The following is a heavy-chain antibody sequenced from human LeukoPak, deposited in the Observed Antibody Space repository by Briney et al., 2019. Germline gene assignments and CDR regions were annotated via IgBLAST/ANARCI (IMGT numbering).Heavy chain of an antibody. CDR3: ARPLDDYVWGSYRFDAFDI. D-gene: IGHD3-16*02. CDR1: GYSISSGYY. V-gene: IGHV4-38-2*01. J-gene: IGHJ3*02. CDR2: IYHSGST. Sequence: KSSETLSLTCAVSGYSISSGYYWGWIRQPPGKGLEWIGSIYHSGSTYYNPSLKSRVTISVDTSKNQFSLKLSSMTAADTAVYYCARPLDDYVWGSYRFDAFDIWGQGTMVTVSS.